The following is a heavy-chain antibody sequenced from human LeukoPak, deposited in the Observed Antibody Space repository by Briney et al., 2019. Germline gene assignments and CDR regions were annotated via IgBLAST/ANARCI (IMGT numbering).Heavy chain of an antibody. J-gene: IGHJ6*03. CDR3: ARTYRYGSFPVYHYYMDV. CDR1: GGSFSGYY. CDR2: ISYSGST. Sequence: SETLSLTCAVYGGSFSGYYWSWIRQPPGKGLEWIGYISYSGSTNYNPSLKSRVTISSDTSKNQVSLKLSSVTAADTAVYYCARTYRYGSFPVYHYYMDVWGKGATVTVSS. D-gene: IGHD5-18*01. V-gene: IGHV4-59*01.